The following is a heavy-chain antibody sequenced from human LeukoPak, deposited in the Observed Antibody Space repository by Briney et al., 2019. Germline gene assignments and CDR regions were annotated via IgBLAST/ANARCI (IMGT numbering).Heavy chain of an antibody. CDR2: IYYTGSV. V-gene: IGHV4-31*03. J-gene: IGHJ6*02. D-gene: IGHD3-10*01. CDR3: ARDHSYYFGSQTSTLDV. CDR1: GASISTGGFY. Sequence: PSEALSLTCTISGASISTGGFYWTWIRQPPGEGLEWIGYIYYTGSVDYNASLKSRLTISLDTSKNRFSLKLNSVTAADTAVYYCARDHSYYFGSQTSTLDVWGQGTAVTVSS.